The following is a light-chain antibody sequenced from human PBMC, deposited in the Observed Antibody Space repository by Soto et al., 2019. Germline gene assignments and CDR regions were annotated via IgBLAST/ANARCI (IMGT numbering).Light chain of an antibody. CDR1: QDISNY. V-gene: IGKV1-33*01. J-gene: IGKJ4*01. CDR2: DAS. CDR3: QQYDNLPPRLT. Sequence: DIQMTQSPSSLSASVGDRVTITCQASQDISNYLNWDQQKPGKAPKLLIYDASNLETGFPSRFSGSGSGTDFTFTISSLQPEDIATYYCQQYDNLPPRLTFGGGTKVEIK.